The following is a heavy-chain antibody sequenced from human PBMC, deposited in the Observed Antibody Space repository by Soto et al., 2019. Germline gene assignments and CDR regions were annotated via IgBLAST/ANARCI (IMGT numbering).Heavy chain of an antibody. CDR1: GYRFSRYG. D-gene: IGHD2-21*01. CDR2: VSTYDGNT. Sequence: QVQLVQSGGEVKEPGASVKVSCKASGYRFSRYGINWVRQAPGQGLEWMGWVSTYDGNTQYAQKFQGRITMTTDTSTNTVYLELRSLTSDDTAVYYCVRDEEDANLMIVVLTGDYWGQGTLVSVSS. CDR3: VRDEEDANLMIVVLTGDY. J-gene: IGHJ4*02. V-gene: IGHV1-18*01.